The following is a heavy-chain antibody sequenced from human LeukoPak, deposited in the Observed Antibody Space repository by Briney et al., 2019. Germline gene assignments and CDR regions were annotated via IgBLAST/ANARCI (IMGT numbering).Heavy chain of an antibody. Sequence: PGGSLRLSCAASGFTFDDYAMHWVRHAPGKGLEWVSGISWNSGSIGYADSVKGRFTISRDNAKNSLYLQMNSLRAEDTALYYCAKDLRYYDSSGLDYWGQGTLVTVSS. J-gene: IGHJ4*02. CDR3: AKDLRYYDSSGLDY. D-gene: IGHD3-22*01. CDR1: GFTFDDYA. CDR2: ISWNSGSI. V-gene: IGHV3-9*01.